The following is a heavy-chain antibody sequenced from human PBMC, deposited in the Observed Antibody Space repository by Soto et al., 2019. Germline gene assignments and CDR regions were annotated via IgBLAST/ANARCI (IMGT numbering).Heavy chain of an antibody. Sequence: PGGSLRLSCAASGFTFSSHAMSWIRQAPGKGLEWVSAISGSGGSTYYADSVKGRFTISRDNAKNTLYLQMNSLRAEDTAVYYCARDRNSPFDYWGQGTLVTVSS. CDR2: ISGSGGST. J-gene: IGHJ4*02. D-gene: IGHD2-21*01. CDR3: ARDRNSPFDY. CDR1: GFTFSSHA. V-gene: IGHV3-23*01.